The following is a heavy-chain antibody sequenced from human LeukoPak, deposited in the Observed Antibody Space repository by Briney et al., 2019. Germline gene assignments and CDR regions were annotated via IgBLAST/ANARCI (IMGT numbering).Heavy chain of an antibody. CDR1: GYSISSGYY. CDR2: IYHSEST. V-gene: IGHV4-38-2*01. J-gene: IGHJ4*02. CDR3: ATLTTVSPFDY. D-gene: IGHD4-11*01. Sequence: PSETLSLTCAVSGYSISSGYYWGWIRQPPGKGLEWIGSIYHSESTYYNPSLKSRVTISVDASKNQFSLKLSSVTAADTAVYYCATLTTVSPFDYWGQGTLVTVSS.